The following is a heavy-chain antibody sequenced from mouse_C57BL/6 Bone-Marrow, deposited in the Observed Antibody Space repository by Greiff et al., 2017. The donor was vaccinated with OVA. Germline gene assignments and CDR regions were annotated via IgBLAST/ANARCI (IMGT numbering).Heavy chain of an antibody. J-gene: IGHJ2*01. CDR2: INPYNGGT. CDR3: ARAPPENYFDY. V-gene: IGHV1-19*01. Sequence: SGPVLVKPGASVKMSCKASGYTFTDYYMNWVKQSHGKSLEWIGVINPYNGGTSYNQKFKGKATLTVDKSSSTAYMELNSLTSEDSAVYYCARAPPENYFDYWGQGTTLTVSS. CDR1: GYTFTDYY.